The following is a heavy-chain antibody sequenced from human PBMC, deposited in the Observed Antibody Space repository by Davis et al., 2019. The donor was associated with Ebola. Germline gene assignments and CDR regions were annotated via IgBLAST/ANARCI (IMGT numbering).Heavy chain of an antibody. V-gene: IGHV3-74*01. CDR2: ITPGRGVT. CDR1: GFTFNTYT. CDR3: AGELRGFDY. J-gene: IGHJ4*02. Sequence: PGGSLRLSCAASGFTFNTYTMHWVRQAPGKGLVWVSGITPGRGVTTYADSVKGRFTISRDNAKNTVYLQMNSLRAEDTAVYYCAGELRGFDYWGQGTLVTVSS. D-gene: IGHD4-17*01.